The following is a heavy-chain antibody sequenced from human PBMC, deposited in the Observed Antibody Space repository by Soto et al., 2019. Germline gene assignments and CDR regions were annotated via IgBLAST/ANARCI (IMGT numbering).Heavy chain of an antibody. CDR1: GDIFNNYD. CDR2: ISPVFGTT. CDR3: ARYSWGFDY. D-gene: IGHD2-15*01. Sequence: QVQLVQSGAEVKKPGSSVKVSCKASGDIFNNYDISWVGQAPGQGLEWMGGISPVFGTTNYAQKFQGRVTITADESTSTAYMTLRRLRSEDTALYYCARYSWGFDYWGQGTLVTVSS. V-gene: IGHV1-69*01. J-gene: IGHJ4*02.